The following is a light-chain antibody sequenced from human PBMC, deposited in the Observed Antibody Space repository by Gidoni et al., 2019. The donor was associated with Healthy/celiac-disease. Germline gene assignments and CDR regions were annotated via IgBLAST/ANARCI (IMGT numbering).Light chain of an antibody. CDR1: QDISNY. Sequence: DIQMTQSPSSLSASVGDRVTITCLASQDISNYLNWYQQKPGKAPKLLIYDASNLETGVPSRFSGSGSGTDFTFTISSLQPEDIATYYCQQYDNLFLTFGGGTKVEIK. CDR2: DAS. V-gene: IGKV1-33*01. CDR3: QQYDNLFLT. J-gene: IGKJ4*01.